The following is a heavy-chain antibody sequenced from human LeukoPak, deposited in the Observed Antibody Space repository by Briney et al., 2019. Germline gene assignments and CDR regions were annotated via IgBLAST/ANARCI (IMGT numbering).Heavy chain of an antibody. CDR3: ARVDNDFDYYYYGMDV. CDR2: INHSGST. V-gene: IGHV4-34*01. CDR1: GGSFSGYY. J-gene: IGHJ6*02. D-gene: IGHD3-3*01. Sequence: SETLSLTCAVYGGSFSGYYWSWIRQPPGKGLEWIGEINHSGSTNYNPSLKSRVTISVDTSKNQFSLKLSSETAADTAVYYCARVDNDFDYYYYGMDVWGQGTTVTVSS.